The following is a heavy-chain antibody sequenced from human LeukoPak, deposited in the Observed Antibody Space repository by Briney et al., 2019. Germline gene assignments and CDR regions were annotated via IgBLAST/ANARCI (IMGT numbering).Heavy chain of an antibody. J-gene: IGHJ6*02. CDR3: AKELAEYYGMDV. CDR2: ISWDGGST. D-gene: IGHD6-13*01. CDR1: GFTFDDYT. Sequence: GGSLRLSCAASGFTFDDYTMHWVRQAPGKGLEWVSLISWDGGSTYYADSVKGRFTISRDNSKNSLYLQMNSLRTEDTALYYCAKELAEYYGMDVWGQGTTVTVSS. V-gene: IGHV3-43*01.